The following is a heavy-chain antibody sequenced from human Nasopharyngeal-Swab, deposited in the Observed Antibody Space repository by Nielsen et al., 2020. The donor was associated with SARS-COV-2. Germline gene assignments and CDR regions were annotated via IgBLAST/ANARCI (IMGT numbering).Heavy chain of an antibody. CDR3: ARDWGVPSDY. J-gene: IGHJ4*02. CDR2: ISYDGSNK. Sequence: WILQPPGKGLEWVAVISYDGSNKYYADSVKGRFTISRDNAKNSLYLQMNSLRAEDTAVYYCARDWGVPSDYWGQGTLVTVSS. D-gene: IGHD3-16*01. V-gene: IGHV3-33*05.